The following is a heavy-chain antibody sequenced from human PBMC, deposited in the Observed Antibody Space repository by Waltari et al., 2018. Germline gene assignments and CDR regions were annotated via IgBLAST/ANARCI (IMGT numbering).Heavy chain of an antibody. CDR2: FTHGADT. D-gene: IGHD3-3*01. CDR1: GGSLSRNY. J-gene: IGHJ4*02. CDR3: TRRVAPRAPFHG. V-gene: IGHV4-34*02. Sequence: QVQLQQWGAGLLKPSETLSLTCAVYGGSLSRNYWSWIRQPPGRGLEWIGEFTHGADTTYNPSLKSRATISADMSKSQLSLKVASVTAADTGLYYCTRRVAPRAPFHGWGQGTLVTVSS.